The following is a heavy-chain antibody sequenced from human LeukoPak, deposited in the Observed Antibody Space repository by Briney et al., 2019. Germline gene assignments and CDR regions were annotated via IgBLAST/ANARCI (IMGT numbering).Heavy chain of an antibody. Sequence: PGGSLRLSCAASGFTFSSYDMSWVRQAPGKGLEWVSVISSSGGSTYYADSVKGRFTISRVNSKNTLYLQMISLRAEDTAVYYCAKFLGALDSWGQGTLVTVSS. CDR3: AKFLGALDS. D-gene: IGHD1-26*01. V-gene: IGHV3-23*01. CDR1: GFTFSSYD. J-gene: IGHJ4*02. CDR2: ISSSGGST.